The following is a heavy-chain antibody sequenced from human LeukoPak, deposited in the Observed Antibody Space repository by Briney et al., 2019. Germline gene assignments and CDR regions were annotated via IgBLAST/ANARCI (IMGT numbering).Heavy chain of an antibody. CDR1: GFTVSSNY. CDR2: IYSGGST. D-gene: IGHD2-2*01. CDR3: ARGEYQLPQGN. J-gene: IGHJ4*02. Sequence: PGGSLRLSCAASGFTVSSNYMCWVRQAPGEGLEWVSVIYSGGSTYYADSVKGRFTISRDNSKNTLYLQMNSLRAEDTAVYYCARGEYQLPQGNWGQGTLVTVSS. V-gene: IGHV3-66*02.